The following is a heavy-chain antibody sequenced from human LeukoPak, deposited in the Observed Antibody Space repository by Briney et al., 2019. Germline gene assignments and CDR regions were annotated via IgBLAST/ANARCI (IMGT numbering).Heavy chain of an antibody. CDR2: IFHSGSP. D-gene: IGHD3-10*01. J-gene: IGHJ5*02. Sequence: SETLSLTCTVSGDSISSSNYYWGWIRQRPGKGLEWIGNIFHSGSPSYNPSLKSRVTISVDTSKNQFSLKLSSVTAADTAVYYCARNHGSGRGEWFDPWGQGTLVTVSS. CDR1: GDSISSSNYY. CDR3: ARNHGSGRGEWFDP. V-gene: IGHV4-39*07.